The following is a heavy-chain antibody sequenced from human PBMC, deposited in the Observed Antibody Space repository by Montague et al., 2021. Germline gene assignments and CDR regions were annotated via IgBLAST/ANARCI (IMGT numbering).Heavy chain of an antibody. CDR3: ARGLYVAVLLVATGWFDV. Sequence: SETLSLTCTVYGGSLSGYYWYWIRQSPGTGLEWIWDISHNGSTSYNPSLKIRGTMSVDTSTKQFSLNLKSVTAADTAAYYCARGLYVAVLLVATGWFDVWGQGTLVTVSS. CDR1: GGSLSGYY. V-gene: IGHV4-34*01. CDR2: ISHNGST. D-gene: IGHD2-15*01. J-gene: IGHJ5*02.